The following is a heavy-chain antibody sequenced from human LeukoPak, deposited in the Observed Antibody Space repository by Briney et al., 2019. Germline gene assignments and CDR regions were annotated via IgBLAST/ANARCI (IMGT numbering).Heavy chain of an antibody. CDR3: AKRGSSWCYFDY. CDR2: ISSSGDNT. V-gene: IGHV3-23*01. J-gene: IGHJ4*02. Sequence: PGGSLRLSCAASGFTFSSYAMNWVRQAPGKGLEWVSAISSSGDNTYYADSVKGRFTISRDNSRNTLYLQMNSLRAEDTAVYYCAKRGSSWCYFDYWGQGTLVTVSS. CDR1: GFTFSSYA. D-gene: IGHD6-13*01.